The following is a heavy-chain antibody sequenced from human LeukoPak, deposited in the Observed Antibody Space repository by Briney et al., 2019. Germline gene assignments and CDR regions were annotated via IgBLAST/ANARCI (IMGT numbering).Heavy chain of an antibody. D-gene: IGHD3-9*01. V-gene: IGHV4-4*02. CDR2: IYDADST. CDR1: GDSISNKNW. J-gene: IGHJ5*02. Sequence: PSGTLSLTCTVSGDSISNKNWWTWVRQPPGKGLEWIGEIYDADSTNYNPSLKSRVTISVDTSKNLFSLKLSSVTAADTAVYYCARDGVPRYSDYDILTGYYLGLNWFDPWGQGTLVTVSS. CDR3: ARDGVPRYSDYDILTGYYLGLNWFDP.